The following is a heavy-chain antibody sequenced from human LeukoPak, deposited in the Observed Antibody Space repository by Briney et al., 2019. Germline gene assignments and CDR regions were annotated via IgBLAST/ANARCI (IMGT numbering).Heavy chain of an antibody. CDR1: XYTFTSYG. V-gene: IGHV1-18*01. CDR2: ISPYNANT. D-gene: IGHD3-10*01. Sequence: ASVXXXCKXSXYTFTSYGISWVRQARGQGVEWIGCISPYNANTTYAHKLQRRLTITTHTSTSPAYMELTSLRSDDTAVYYCARDTFGELWDYWGQGTLVTVSS. J-gene: IGHJ4*02. CDR3: ARDTFGELWDY.